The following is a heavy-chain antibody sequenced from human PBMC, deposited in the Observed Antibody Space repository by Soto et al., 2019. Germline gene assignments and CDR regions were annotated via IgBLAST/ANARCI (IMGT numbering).Heavy chain of an antibody. CDR3: AHSSYYDFWSGYFTDY. Sequence: ESGPTMVNPTQTLTLTCTFSGFSLSTSGVGVGWIRQPPGKALEWLALIYWNDDKRYSPSLKSRLTITKDTSKNQVVLTMTNMDPVDTATYYCAHSSYYDFWSGYFTDYWGQGTLVTVSS. CDR1: GFSLSTSGVG. V-gene: IGHV2-5*01. D-gene: IGHD3-3*01. J-gene: IGHJ4*02. CDR2: IYWNDDK.